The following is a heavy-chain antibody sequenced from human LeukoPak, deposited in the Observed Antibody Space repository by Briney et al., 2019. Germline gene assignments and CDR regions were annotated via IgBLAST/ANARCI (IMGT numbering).Heavy chain of an antibody. CDR3: ARDRTSSNGNGYYYYYYMDV. CDR1: GFTFSSYE. J-gene: IGHJ6*03. Sequence: PGGSLRLSCAASGFTFSSYEMNWVRQAPGKGLEWVSYISSSGSTIYYADSVKGRFTISRDNAKNSLYLQMNSLRAEDTAVYYCARDRTSSNGNGYYYYYYMDVWGKGTTVTVSS. D-gene: IGHD4-23*01. V-gene: IGHV3-48*03. CDR2: ISSSGSTI.